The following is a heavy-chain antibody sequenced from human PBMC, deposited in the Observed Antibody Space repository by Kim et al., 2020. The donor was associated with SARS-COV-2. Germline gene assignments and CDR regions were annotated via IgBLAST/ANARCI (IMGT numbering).Heavy chain of an antibody. J-gene: IGHJ4*02. CDR2: ISHEGGNK. CDR3: ARDWNLGFCSGTNCYRGDGDY. CDR1: GVIFSSDA. D-gene: IGHD2-2*02. V-gene: IGHV3-30-3*01. Sequence: GGSLRLSCEASGVIFSSDAMHWVRQTPGKGLEWVGAISHEGGNKYSADSVKGRFTISRENSKKTHYLQMESVGVDDKGVYYCARDWNLGFCSGTNCYRGDGDYGGQGTGVPVS.